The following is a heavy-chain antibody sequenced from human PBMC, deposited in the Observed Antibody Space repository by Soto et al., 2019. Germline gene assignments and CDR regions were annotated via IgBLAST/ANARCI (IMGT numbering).Heavy chain of an antibody. CDR1: GFTFSSYG. CDR3: AKDEYGSGSYYNGKGYLYYYYYGMDV. J-gene: IGHJ6*02. V-gene: IGHV3-30*18. Sequence: PGGSLRLSCAASGFTFSSYGMHWVRQAPGKGLEWVAVISYDGSNKYYADSVKGRFTISRDNSKNTLYLQMNSLRAEDTTVYYCAKDEYGSGSYYNGKGYLYYYYYGMDVWGQGTTVTVSS. D-gene: IGHD3-10*01. CDR2: ISYDGSNK.